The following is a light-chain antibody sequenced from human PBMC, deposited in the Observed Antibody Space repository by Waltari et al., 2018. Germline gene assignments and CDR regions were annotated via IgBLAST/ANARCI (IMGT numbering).Light chain of an antibody. J-gene: IGLJ2*01. CDR3: QSYDRDLNAVL. CDR2: RDD. V-gene: IGLV1-40*01. CDR1: SSNMGAGYD. Sequence: QSVLTQPPSVSRAPGQSVTIPCTGSSSNMGAGYDVHWYQQIPGSAPKVLIYRDDNRPSGVPGRFSGSKSGTSASLSVTELHVEDEADYFCQSYDRDLNAVLFGGGTKLTVL.